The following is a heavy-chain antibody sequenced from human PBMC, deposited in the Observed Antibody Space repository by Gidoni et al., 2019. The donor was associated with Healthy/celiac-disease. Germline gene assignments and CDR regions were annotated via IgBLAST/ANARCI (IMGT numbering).Heavy chain of an antibody. V-gene: IGHV3-48*01. Sequence: EVQLVESGGGLVQPGGSLRLSCAASGFTFSSYSMNWVRQAPGKGLEWVSYISSSSSTIYYADSVKGRFTISRDNAKNSLYLQMNSLRAEDTAVYYCASRSSGYCSGGSCYSDNWFDPWGQGTLVTVSS. CDR1: GFTFSSYS. CDR3: ASRSSGYCSGGSCYSDNWFDP. J-gene: IGHJ5*02. CDR2: ISSSSSTI. D-gene: IGHD2-15*01.